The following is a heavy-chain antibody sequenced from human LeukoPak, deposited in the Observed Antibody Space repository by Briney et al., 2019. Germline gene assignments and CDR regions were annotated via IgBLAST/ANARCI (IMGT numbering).Heavy chain of an antibody. CDR2: VFYSGST. CDR1: GGSIRSYY. D-gene: IGHD2-15*01. J-gene: IGHJ5*02. CDR3: AKEGYCSGGSCLGLGLFDP. V-gene: IGHV4-59*01. Sequence: PSETLSLTCTVSGGSIRSYYWSWIRQPPGKGLEWIGYVFYSGSTTYNPSLKRRATMSVDTSKNQFSLKLSSVTAADTAVYYCAKEGYCSGGSCLGLGLFDPWGQGILVTVSS.